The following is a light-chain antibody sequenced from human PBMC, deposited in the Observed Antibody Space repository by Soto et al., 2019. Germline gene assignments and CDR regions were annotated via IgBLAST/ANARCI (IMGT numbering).Light chain of an antibody. V-gene: IGLV6-57*04. CDR1: SGSIASNY. CDR2: EDN. J-gene: IGLJ2*01. CDR3: QSYQSGNVV. Sequence: NFMLTQPHSESESPGKTVTISCTRSSGSIASNYVQWYQQRPGSAPTPVIYEDNERPSGVPDRFSGSIDSSSNSASLTISGLKTDDEADYYCQSYQSGNVVFGGGTKLTVL.